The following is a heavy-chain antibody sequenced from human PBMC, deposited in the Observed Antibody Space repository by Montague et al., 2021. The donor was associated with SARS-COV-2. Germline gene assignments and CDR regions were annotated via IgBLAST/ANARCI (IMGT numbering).Heavy chain of an antibody. J-gene: IGHJ4*02. CDR2: INHSGST. D-gene: IGHD6-25*01. CDR1: GASFNGYY. CDR3: TRRRQGFNRHYFDY. V-gene: IGHV4-34*01. Sequence: SETLSLTCAVYGASFNGYYWTWIRQPPGKGLEWIGEINHSGSTSYNTSLRSRVTISGDTSKNQFSLKLTSVTAADTAVYYCTRRRQGFNRHYFDYWGQGTLVTVSS.